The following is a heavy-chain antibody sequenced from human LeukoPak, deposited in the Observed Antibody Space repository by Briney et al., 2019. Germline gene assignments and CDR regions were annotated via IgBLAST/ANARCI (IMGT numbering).Heavy chain of an antibody. CDR1: GFTFSSYE. CDR3: VRALGFGTTFDY. Sequence: GGSLRLSCAASGFTFSSYEMNWVRQAPGKGLEWLSYISKSGSTIYYTDSVKGRFTASRDNPKKSLYLQMNSQRAEDTAGYYCVRALGFGTTFDYWGQGTLVTVSS. CDR2: ISKSGSTI. V-gene: IGHV3-48*03. J-gene: IGHJ4*02. D-gene: IGHD3-10*01.